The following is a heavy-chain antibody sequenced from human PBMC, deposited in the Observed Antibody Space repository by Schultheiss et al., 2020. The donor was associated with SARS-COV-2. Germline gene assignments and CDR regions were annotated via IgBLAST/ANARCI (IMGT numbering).Heavy chain of an antibody. CDR2: ISAYNGNT. CDR1: GYTFTGYG. CDR3: ARGAAYCSSTSCYAGRYRN. V-gene: IGHV1-18*01. Sequence: ASVKVSCKASGYTFTGYGISWVRQAPGQGLEWMGWISAYNGNTNYAQKLQGRVTMTTDTSTSTAYMELRSLRSDDTAVYYCARGAAYCSSTSCYAGRYRNWGQGTLVTVSS. D-gene: IGHD2-2*01. J-gene: IGHJ4*02.